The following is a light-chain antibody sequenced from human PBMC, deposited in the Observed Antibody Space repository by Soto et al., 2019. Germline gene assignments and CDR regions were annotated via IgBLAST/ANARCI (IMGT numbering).Light chain of an antibody. J-gene: IGLJ2*01. CDR2: SNN. CDR1: SSNIGSNT. V-gene: IGLV1-44*01. CDR3: AAWDDILNGVV. Sequence: QSVLTQPPSASGTPGQRVTISCSGSSSNIGSNTVNWYQQLPGTAPKPLIYSNNQRPSGVPDRFCGSKSGTSASLAISGLPSEDEADYYWAAWDDILNGVVFGGGTKLTVL.